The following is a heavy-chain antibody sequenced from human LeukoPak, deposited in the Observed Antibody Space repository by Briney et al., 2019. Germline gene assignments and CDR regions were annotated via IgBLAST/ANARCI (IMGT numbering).Heavy chain of an antibody. CDR3: ARNLLLWRYYYYYMDV. D-gene: IGHD3-10*01. V-gene: IGHV4-59*12. CDR1: GGSISSYY. J-gene: IGHJ6*03. CDR2: IYYSGST. Sequence: SETLSLTCTVSGGSISSYYWSWIRQPPGKGLEWIGYIYYSGSTNYNPSLKSRVTISVDTSKNQFFLKLSSVTAADTAVYYCARNLLLWRYYYYYMDVWGKGTTVTVSS.